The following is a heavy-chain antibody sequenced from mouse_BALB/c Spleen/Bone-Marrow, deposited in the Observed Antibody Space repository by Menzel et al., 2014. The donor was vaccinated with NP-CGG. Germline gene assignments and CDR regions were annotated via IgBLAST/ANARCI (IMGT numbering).Heavy chain of an antibody. CDR1: GFSVISYG. CDR2: IWSGGST. V-gene: IGHV2-4*02. D-gene: IGHD2-1*01. CDR3: ARNDYGNPHYAMDY. Sequence: QVQLKESGPGLVQPSQSLFITCTVSGFSVISYGVNWVRQPPGKGLEWLGVIWSGGSTYYNAAFISRLSISKDNSKSQVFFKMNSLQADDTAIYYCARNDYGNPHYAMDYWGQGTSVTVSS. J-gene: IGHJ4*01.